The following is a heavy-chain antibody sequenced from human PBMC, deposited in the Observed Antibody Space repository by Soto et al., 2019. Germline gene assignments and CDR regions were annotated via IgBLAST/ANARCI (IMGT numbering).Heavy chain of an antibody. CDR1: GYGFTTYG. D-gene: IGHD1-1*01. CDR2: ISAHNGNT. CDR3: ARGRYGDY. V-gene: IGHV1-18*01. J-gene: IGHJ4*02. Sequence: QVHLVQSGAEAKKPGASVKVSCKGSGYGFTTYGITWVRQAPGQGLEWMAWISAHNGNTNYAQKLQGIVTVTRDTSTSTAYMELRSLRSDDTAVYYCARGRYGDYWGQGALVTVSS.